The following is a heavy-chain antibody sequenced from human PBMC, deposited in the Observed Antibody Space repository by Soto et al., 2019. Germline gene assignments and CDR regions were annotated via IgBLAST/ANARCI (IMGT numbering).Heavy chain of an antibody. CDR3: ARQYDYDSSGYYYSAFDI. V-gene: IGHV1-69*13. CDR1: GGTFSSYA. Sequence: GASVKVSCKASGGTFSSYAISWVRQAPGQGLEWMGGIIPIFGTANYAQKFQGRVTITADESTSTAYMELSSLRSEDTAVYYCARQYDYDSSGYYYSAFDIWGQGTMVTVSS. J-gene: IGHJ3*02. CDR2: IIPIFGTA. D-gene: IGHD3-22*01.